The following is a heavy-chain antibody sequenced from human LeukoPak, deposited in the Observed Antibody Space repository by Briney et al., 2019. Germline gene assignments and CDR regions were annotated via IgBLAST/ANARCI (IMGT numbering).Heavy chain of an antibody. Sequence: GGSLRLSCAASGFTFSSYAMNWVRQAPCKGLEWVAVISYDGSNKYYADSVKGRFTISRDNSKNTLYLQMNSLRAEDTAVYYCARDHIAAASDYWGQGTLVTVSS. CDR3: ARDHIAAASDY. D-gene: IGHD6-13*01. CDR2: ISYDGSNK. J-gene: IGHJ4*02. CDR1: GFTFSSYA. V-gene: IGHV3-30*04.